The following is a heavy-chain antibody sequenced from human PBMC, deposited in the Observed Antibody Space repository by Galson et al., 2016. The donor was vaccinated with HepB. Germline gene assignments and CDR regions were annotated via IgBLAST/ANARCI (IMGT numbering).Heavy chain of an antibody. CDR2: INAGNGAA. CDR1: GYKFTNYI. Sequence: SVKVSCKASGYKFTNYIIQWVRQAPGQGLEWLGWINAGNGAAKFSQRLEGRVTFARDTPANTVNMELSGLTSADTAIYYCVRGNFGAQSAFFDYWGQGTLVTVSS. CDR3: VRGNFGAQSAFFDY. V-gene: IGHV1-3*01. D-gene: IGHD3-10*01. J-gene: IGHJ4*02.